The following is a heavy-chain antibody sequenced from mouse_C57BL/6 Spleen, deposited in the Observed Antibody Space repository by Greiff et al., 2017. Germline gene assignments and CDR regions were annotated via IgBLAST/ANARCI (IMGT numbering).Heavy chain of an antibody. J-gene: IGHJ3*01. D-gene: IGHD3-2*02. CDR3: AGDSSGAWFAY. CDR2: INPGSGGT. Sequence: VQLQQSGAELVRPGTSVKVSCKASGYAFTNYLLEWVKQRPGQGLEWIGVINPGSGGTNYNEKFKGKATLTADKSSSTAYMQLSSLTSEDSAVYFCAGDSSGAWFAYWGQGTLVTVSA. V-gene: IGHV1-54*01. CDR1: GYAFTNYL.